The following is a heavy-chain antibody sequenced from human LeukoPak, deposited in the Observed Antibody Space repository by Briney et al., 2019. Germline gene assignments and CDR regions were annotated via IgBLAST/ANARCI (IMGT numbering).Heavy chain of an antibody. CDR1: GFTFSDYY. V-gene: IGHV3-11*01. Sequence: GSLSLSCAASGFTFSDYYMSWIRQAPGKGLEWVSYISSSGSTIYYADSVKGRFTISRDNAKNSLYLQMNSLRAEDTAVYYCARDSLSSGWSAWFDPWGQGTLVTVSS. CDR3: ARDSLSSGWSAWFDP. J-gene: IGHJ5*02. CDR2: ISSSGSTI. D-gene: IGHD6-19*01.